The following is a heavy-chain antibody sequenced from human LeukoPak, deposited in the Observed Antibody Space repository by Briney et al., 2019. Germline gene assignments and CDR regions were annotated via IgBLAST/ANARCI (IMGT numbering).Heavy chain of an antibody. J-gene: IGHJ3*02. CDR2: IYPGDSDT. V-gene: IGHV5-51*01. CDR3: ARAGEGDSSGYYYVPPFDS. Sequence: GESLKISCKGSGYSFTSYWIGWVRQMPGKGLEWMGIIYPGDSDTRYSPSFQGQVTISADKSISTAYLQWSSLKASDIAMYYCARAGEGDSSGYYYVPPFDSWGQGTMVTVSS. D-gene: IGHD3-22*01. CDR1: GYSFTSYW.